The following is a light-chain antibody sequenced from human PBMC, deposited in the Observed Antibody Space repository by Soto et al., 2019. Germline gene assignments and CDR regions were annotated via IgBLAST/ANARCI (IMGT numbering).Light chain of an antibody. CDR2: DAS. CDR3: QQYNSYSSDT. CDR1: QTISSW. J-gene: IGKJ2*01. Sequence: DIQMTQSPSTLSASVGDRGSITCRASQTISSWLAWYQQKPGKAPKLLISDASSLESGVPSRFSGSRSGTEFTLTISSLQPDDFATYYCQQYNSYSSDTFGQGTKLEIK. V-gene: IGKV1-5*01.